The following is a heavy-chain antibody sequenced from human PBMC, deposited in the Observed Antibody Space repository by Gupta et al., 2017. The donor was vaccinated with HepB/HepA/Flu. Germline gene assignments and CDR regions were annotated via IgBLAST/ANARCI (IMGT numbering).Heavy chain of an antibody. CDR1: GGSIRSGDYY. Sequence: QMQLQESGTGLVKPAQTLSLTCTVSGGSIRSGDYYWSWIRQPPGKGLEWIGYIYYSGSPYYNPSLRSLISISIDTSKNQFYLKLSSVTAADTAVYYCASYYYDSSGKFDCWGQGTLVTVSS. CDR3: ASYYYDSSGKFDC. V-gene: IGHV4-30-4*01. CDR2: IYYSGSP. J-gene: IGHJ4*02. D-gene: IGHD3-22*01.